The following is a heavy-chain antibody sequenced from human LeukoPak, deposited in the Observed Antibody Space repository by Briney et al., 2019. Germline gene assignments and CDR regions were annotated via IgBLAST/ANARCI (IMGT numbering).Heavy chain of an antibody. CDR1: GFTFSSYW. CDR2: IKQDGSEK. V-gene: IGHV3-7*01. Sequence: GGSLRLSCAASGFTFSSYWMSWVRQAPGKGLEWVANIKQDGSEKYYVDSVKGRFTISRDNAKNSLYLQMNSLRAEDTAVYYCARGDYYDFWSGPEGFDPWGQGTLDTGSS. D-gene: IGHD3-3*01. J-gene: IGHJ5*02. CDR3: ARGDYYDFWSGPEGFDP.